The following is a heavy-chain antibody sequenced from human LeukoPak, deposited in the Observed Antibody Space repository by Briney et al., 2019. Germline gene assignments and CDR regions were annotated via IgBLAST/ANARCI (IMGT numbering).Heavy chain of an antibody. CDR3: ARDGGYSSGSSDY. D-gene: IGHD6-19*01. CDR2: ISAYSGNT. V-gene: IGHV1-18*01. Sequence: GASVKVSCKASGYTFTNYGISWVRQAPGQGLERMGWISAYSGNTNYAQKFRDRVTMTTDTSTSTAYMELRSLRSDDTAVFYCARDGGYSSGSSDYWGQGTLVTVSS. CDR1: GYTFTNYG. J-gene: IGHJ4*02.